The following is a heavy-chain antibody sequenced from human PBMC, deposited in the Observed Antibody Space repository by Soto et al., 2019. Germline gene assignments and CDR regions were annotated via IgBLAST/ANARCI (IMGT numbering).Heavy chain of an antibody. CDR1: GFSFSDYF. J-gene: IGHJ4*02. D-gene: IGHD3-22*01. CDR3: ARGGTYYYDSSGQIAY. Sequence: GASVKVSCKASGFSFSDYFMHWVRQAPGQGLEWMGIINPSGDIKNYAQKFQGRVTITRDTSTSTVYMDLSSLRYEDTAVYYCARGGTYYYDSSGQIAYWGQGTLVTVSS. CDR2: INPSGDIK. V-gene: IGHV1-46*01.